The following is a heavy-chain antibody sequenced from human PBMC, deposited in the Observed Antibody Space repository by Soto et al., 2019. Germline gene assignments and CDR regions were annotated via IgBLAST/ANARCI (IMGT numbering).Heavy chain of an antibody. J-gene: IGHJ4*02. V-gene: IGHV2-70*01. CDR2: IDWDDDK. D-gene: IGHD2-2*01. CDR1: GFSLSSSGMC. CDR3: ARSVNDCSSTSCPRVYYFDY. Sequence: SRPTLVNPTQTLPLTCTFSGFSLSSSGMCVSWIRQPPGKALEWLALIDWDDDKYYSTSLKTRLTISKDTSKNQVVLTMTNMDPVDTATYYCARSVNDCSSTSCPRVYYFDYWGQGTLVTVSS.